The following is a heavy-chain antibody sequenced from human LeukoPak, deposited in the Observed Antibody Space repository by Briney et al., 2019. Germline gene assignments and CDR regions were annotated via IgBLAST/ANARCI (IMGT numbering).Heavy chain of an antibody. Sequence: SVKVSCKASGGTFSSYAISWVRQAPGQGLEWMGGIIPIFGTANYAQKFQGRVTFTADESTSTAYMELSSLRSEDTAVYYCARGLEWFGEFYYGMDVWGKGTTVTVSS. CDR2: IIPIFGTA. CDR1: GGTFSSYA. D-gene: IGHD3-10*01. CDR3: ARGLEWFGEFYYGMDV. V-gene: IGHV1-69*01. J-gene: IGHJ6*04.